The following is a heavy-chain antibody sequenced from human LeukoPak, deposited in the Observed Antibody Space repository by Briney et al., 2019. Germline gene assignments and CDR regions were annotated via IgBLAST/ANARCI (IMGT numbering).Heavy chain of an antibody. Sequence: PGGSLRLSCAASGLTFRNYGMHWVRQAPGKGLEWVTVIWYDGSNQYYLDSVKGRFTVSRDNAKNTLYLQMNSLRAEDTAVYYCATDRNSGKYYDYWGQGTLVTVSS. V-gene: IGHV3-33*01. CDR2: IWYDGSNQ. CDR3: ATDRNSGKYYDY. CDR1: GLTFRNYG. J-gene: IGHJ4*02. D-gene: IGHD1-26*01.